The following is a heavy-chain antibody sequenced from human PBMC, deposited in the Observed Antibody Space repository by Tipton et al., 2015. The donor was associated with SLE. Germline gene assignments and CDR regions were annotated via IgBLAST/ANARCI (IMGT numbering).Heavy chain of an antibody. CDR2: IYYSGST. CDR1: GGSFSGYY. Sequence: TLSLTCAVYGGSFSGYYWSWIRQPPGKGLEWIGYIYYSGSTNYNPSLKSRVTISVDTSKNQFSLKLSSVTAADTAVYYCARDSRIAAAGYYYYYYMDVWGKGTTVTVSS. V-gene: IGHV4-59*01. D-gene: IGHD6-13*01. J-gene: IGHJ6*03. CDR3: ARDSRIAAAGYYYYYYMDV.